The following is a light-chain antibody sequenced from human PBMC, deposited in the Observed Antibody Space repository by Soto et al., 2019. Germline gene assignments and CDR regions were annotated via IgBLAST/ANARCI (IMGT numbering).Light chain of an antibody. V-gene: IGLV6-57*04. CDR2: END. J-gene: IGLJ3*02. Sequence: NFMLTQPHSVSESPGKTVTISCTRSTVSVASNFVQGYPQRPGLGPTTVMFENDQRPSGVPSRFSGSIDSSSNSASLTISGLQTEAEADFYWHSSYGTDEWVFGVWTQVTVL. CDR1: TVSVASNF. CDR3: HSSYGTDEWV.